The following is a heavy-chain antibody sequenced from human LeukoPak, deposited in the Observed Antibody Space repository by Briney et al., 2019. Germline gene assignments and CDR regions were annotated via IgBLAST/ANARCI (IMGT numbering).Heavy chain of an antibody. CDR3: ARKRTNYYDSSGSYNWFDP. Sequence: SETLSLTCAVYGGSFSGYYWSWIRQPPGKGLEWIGEINHSGSTNYNPSLKSRVTISVDTSKNQFSLKLSSVTAADTAVYYCARKRTNYYDSSGSYNWFDPWGQGTLVTVSS. V-gene: IGHV4-34*01. D-gene: IGHD3-22*01. CDR2: INHSGST. J-gene: IGHJ5*02. CDR1: GGSFSGYY.